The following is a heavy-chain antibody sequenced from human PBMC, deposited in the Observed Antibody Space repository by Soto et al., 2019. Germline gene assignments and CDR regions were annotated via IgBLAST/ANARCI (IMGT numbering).Heavy chain of an antibody. CDR2: INAYNGNT. CDR1: GYTFTSYG. V-gene: IGHV1-18*01. D-gene: IGHD2-2*01. CDR3: ARDGVGYCSTTSCPGSVDY. J-gene: IGHJ4*02. Sequence: ASVKVSCKASGYTFTSYGISWVRQAPGQGLEWMGWINAYNGNTNYAQKLQGRVTMTTDTSTSTAYMELRSLRSDDTAVYYCARDGVGYCSTTSCPGSVDYWGQGTLVTVSS.